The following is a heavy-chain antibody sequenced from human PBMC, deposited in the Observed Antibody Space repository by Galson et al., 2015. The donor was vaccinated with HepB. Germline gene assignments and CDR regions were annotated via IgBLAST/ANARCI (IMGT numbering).Heavy chain of an antibody. CDR3: AREWRRRGYCSGGSCYPWPFDP. D-gene: IGHD2-15*01. V-gene: IGHV4-34*01. J-gene: IGHJ5*02. CDR2: INHSGST. Sequence: LSLTCAVYGGSFSGYYWSWIRQPPGKGLEWIGEINHSGSTNYNPSLKSRVTISVDTSKNQFSLKLSSVTAADTAVYYCAREWRRRGYCSGGSCYPWPFDPWGQGTLVTVSS. CDR1: GGSFSGYY.